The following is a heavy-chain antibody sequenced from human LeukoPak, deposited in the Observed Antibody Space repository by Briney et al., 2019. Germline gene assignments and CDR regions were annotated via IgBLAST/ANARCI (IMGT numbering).Heavy chain of an antibody. D-gene: IGHD3-10*01. CDR1: GFTFSNHG. CDR2: IRFDGSHK. J-gene: IGHJ5*02. Sequence: GGSLRLSCAASGFTFSNHGMHWVRQAPGKGLEWVALIRFDGSHKYYADSVKGRFTISRDGSKSTVYLQMNSLRAEDTAVYYCSKDLTSDFGGDFDPWGQGTLVTVSS. CDR3: SKDLTSDFGGDFDP. V-gene: IGHV3-30*02.